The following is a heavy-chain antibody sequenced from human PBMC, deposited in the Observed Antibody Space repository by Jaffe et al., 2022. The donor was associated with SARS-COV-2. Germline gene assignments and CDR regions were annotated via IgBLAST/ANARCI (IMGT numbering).Heavy chain of an antibody. CDR3: ARTQRPPGYCSGGSCYAYYYYGMDV. D-gene: IGHD2-15*01. J-gene: IGHJ6*02. CDR1: GFSLSTSGMC. CDR2: IDWDDDK. V-gene: IGHV2-70*01. Sequence: QVTLRESGPALVKPTQTLTLTCTFSGFSLSTSGMCVSWIRQPPGKALEWLALIDWDDDKYYSTSLKTRLTISKDTSKNQVVLTMTNMDPVDTATYYCARTQRPPGYCSGGSCYAYYYYGMDVWGQGTTVTVSS.